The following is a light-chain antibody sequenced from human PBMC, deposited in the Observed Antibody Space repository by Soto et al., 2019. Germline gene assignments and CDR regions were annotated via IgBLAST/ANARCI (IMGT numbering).Light chain of an antibody. CDR2: DVS. CDR3: CSYTSSSTLCV. Sequence: QSALTQPASVSGSPGQSITISCTGTSSDVGGYKYVSWFQQHPGKAPKLMIYDVSNRPSGVSNRFSGSKSGNTASLTISGLQAEDEADYYCCSYTSSSTLCVFGTGTKVTVL. J-gene: IGLJ1*01. V-gene: IGLV2-14*01. CDR1: SSDVGGYKY.